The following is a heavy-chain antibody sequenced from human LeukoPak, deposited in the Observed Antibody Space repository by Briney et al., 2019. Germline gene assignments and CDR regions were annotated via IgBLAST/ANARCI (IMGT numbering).Heavy chain of an antibody. CDR2: INPNSGGT. V-gene: IGHV1-2*02. D-gene: IGHD2-2*01. J-gene: IGHJ4*02. CDR3: ARAFQYPRQQQTIGY. Sequence: GASVKVSCKASGYTFTGYYMHWVRQAPGQGLEWMGWINPNSGGTNYAQKFQGRVTMTRDTSISTAYMELSRLRSDDTAVYYCARAFQYPRQQQTIGYWGQGTLVTVSS. CDR1: GYTFTGYY.